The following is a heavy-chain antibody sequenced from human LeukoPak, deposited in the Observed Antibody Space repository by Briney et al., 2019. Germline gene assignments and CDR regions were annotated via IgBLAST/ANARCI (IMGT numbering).Heavy chain of an antibody. CDR1: GFTFSSYA. J-gene: IGHJ4*02. Sequence: PGGSLRLSCAASGFTFSSYAMSWVRQAPGKGLEWVSAISGSGGSTYYADSVKGRFTISRDNSKDTLYLQMNSLRAEDTAVYYCAKGRSIVGATRFFDYWGQGTLVTVSS. D-gene: IGHD1-26*01. CDR2: ISGSGGST. CDR3: AKGRSIVGATRFFDY. V-gene: IGHV3-23*01.